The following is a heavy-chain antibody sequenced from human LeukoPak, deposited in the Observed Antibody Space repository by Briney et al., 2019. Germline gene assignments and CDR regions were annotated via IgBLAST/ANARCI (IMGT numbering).Heavy chain of an antibody. V-gene: IGHV3-74*01. CDR2: INFDRTNT. CDR3: ATAFEY. Sequence: GGSLRLSCVASGFTLRSNWMHWVRQVPGKELVWVSGINFDRTNTYYADSVRGRFTISRDNAKNTLFLQMSSLRAEDTAMYYCATAFEYWGQGTRVTVSS. CDR1: GFTLRSNW. D-gene: IGHD6-25*01. J-gene: IGHJ4*02.